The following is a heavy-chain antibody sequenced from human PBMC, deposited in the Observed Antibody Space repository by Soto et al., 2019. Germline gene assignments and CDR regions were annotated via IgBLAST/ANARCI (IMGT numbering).Heavy chain of an antibody. CDR3: AREAKMTQQLVRDGRGIDY. J-gene: IGHJ4*02. D-gene: IGHD6-13*01. CDR2: IYYSGST. CDR1: GGSISSGDYY. Sequence: PSETLSLTCTVSGGSISSGDYYWSWIRQPPGKGLEWIGYIYYSGSTYYNPSLKSRVTISVDTSKNQFSLKLSSVTAADTAVYYCAREAKMTQQLVRDGRGIDYWGQGTLGTSPQ. V-gene: IGHV4-30-4*01.